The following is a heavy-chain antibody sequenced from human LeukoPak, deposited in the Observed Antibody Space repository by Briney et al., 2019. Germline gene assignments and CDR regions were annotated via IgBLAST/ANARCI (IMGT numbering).Heavy chain of an antibody. D-gene: IGHD1-26*01. Sequence: SETLSLTCTVSGGSISSSSYYWGWIRQPPGKGLEWIGSIYYSGSTYYNPSLKSRVTISVDTSKNQFSLKLSSVTAADTAVYYCARGQNYYELSGHKDYWGQGTLVTVSS. V-gene: IGHV4-39*01. CDR3: ARGQNYYELSGHKDY. CDR2: IYYSGST. CDR1: GGSISSSSYY. J-gene: IGHJ4*02.